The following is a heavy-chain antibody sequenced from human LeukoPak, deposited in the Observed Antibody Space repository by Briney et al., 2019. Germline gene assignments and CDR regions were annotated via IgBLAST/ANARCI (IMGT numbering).Heavy chain of an antibody. J-gene: IGHJ4*02. CDR3: VRDLGGRSGH. D-gene: IGHD1-26*01. CDR2: INEDGSTT. V-gene: IGHV3-74*01. CDR1: GYTFSSNW. Sequence: GGSLRLSCAASGYTFSSNWMHWVRQAPGKGLVWVSRINEDGSTTNYADSVKGRSTIFRDNAKNTLYLQMNSLRAEDTAVYYCVRDLGGRSGHWGQGTLVTVSS.